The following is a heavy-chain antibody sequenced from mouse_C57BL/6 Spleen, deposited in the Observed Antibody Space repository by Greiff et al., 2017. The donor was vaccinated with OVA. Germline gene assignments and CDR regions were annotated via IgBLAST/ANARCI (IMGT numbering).Heavy chain of an antibody. CDR2: IHPSDSDT. Sequence: QVQLQQPGAELVKPGASVKVSCKASGYTFTSYWMHWVKQRPGQGLEWIGRIHPSDSDTNYNQKFKGKATLTVDKSSSTAYMQLSSLTSEDSAVKYCATPHDYGSSYWYFDVGGTGTTVTVSS. V-gene: IGHV1-74*01. J-gene: IGHJ1*03. CDR3: ATPHDYGSSYWYFDV. CDR1: GYTFTSYW. D-gene: IGHD1-1*01.